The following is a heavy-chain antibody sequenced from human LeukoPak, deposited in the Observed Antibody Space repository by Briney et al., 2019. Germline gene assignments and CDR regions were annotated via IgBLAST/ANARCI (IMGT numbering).Heavy chain of an antibody. D-gene: IGHD3-9*01. CDR2: IITYNADT. CDR1: GYTFTGYY. V-gene: IGHV1-18*04. Sequence: GASVKVSCKASGYTFTGYYMHWVRQAPGQGLEWMGRIITYNADTDYAQNLQGRVTMTTDTSTSTAYMELRSLRSDDTAVYYCARDPGQYYDILTGYYTPYYFDYWGQGTLVTVSS. J-gene: IGHJ4*02. CDR3: ARDPGQYYDILTGYYTPYYFDY.